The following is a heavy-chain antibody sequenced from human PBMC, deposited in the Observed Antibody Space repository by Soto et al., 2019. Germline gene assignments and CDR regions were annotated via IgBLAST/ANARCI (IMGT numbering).Heavy chain of an antibody. D-gene: IGHD6-13*01. V-gene: IGHV1-18*01. CDR3: ARDSSSWYDYYYGMDV. Sequence: QVQLVQSEAEVKKPGASVKVSCKASGYTFTSYGISWVRQAPGQGLEWMGWISAYNGNTNYAQKLQGRVTMTTDTSTSTAYMELRSLRSDDTAVYYCARDSSSWYDYYYGMDVWGQGTTVTVSS. CDR2: ISAYNGNT. CDR1: GYTFTSYG. J-gene: IGHJ6*02.